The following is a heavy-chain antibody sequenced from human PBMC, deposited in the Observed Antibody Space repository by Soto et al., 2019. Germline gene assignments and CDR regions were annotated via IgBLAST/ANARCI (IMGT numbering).Heavy chain of an antibody. CDR2: INHSGST. J-gene: IGHJ5*02. V-gene: IGHV4-34*01. D-gene: IGHD6-6*01. CDR1: GGSFSGYY. Sequence: PSETLSLTCAVYGGSFSGYYWSWIRQPPGKGLEWIGEINHSGSTNYNPSLKSRVTISVDTSKNQFSLKLSPVTAADTAVYYCARGLHIGSPGAARRLPSSPYNWFDPWGQGTRVTVSS. CDR3: ARGLHIGSPGAARRLPSSPYNWFDP.